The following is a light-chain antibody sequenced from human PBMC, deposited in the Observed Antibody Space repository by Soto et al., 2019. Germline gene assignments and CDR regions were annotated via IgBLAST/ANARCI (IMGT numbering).Light chain of an antibody. CDR2: EVS. CDR1: SSDVGGYNY. J-gene: IGLJ2*01. Sequence: QSALTQPASVSGSPGQSLTISCPGTSSDVGGYNYVSWYQQHPGKAPKLMIYEVSTRPSGVSNRFSGSKSGNTASLTISGLQAEDEADYYCSSYTSSSTYVVFGGGTKVTVL. CDR3: SSYTSSSTYVV. V-gene: IGLV2-14*01.